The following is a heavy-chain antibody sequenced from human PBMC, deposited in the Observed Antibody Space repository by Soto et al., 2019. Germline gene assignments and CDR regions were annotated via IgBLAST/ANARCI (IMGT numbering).Heavy chain of an antibody. CDR1: GGSISSGGYS. D-gene: IGHD3-3*01. CDR2: IYHSGST. J-gene: IGHJ4*02. V-gene: IGHV4-30-2*01. CDR3: ARDELDGYYFDN. Sequence: QLPLQESGSGLVKPSQTLSLTCTVSGGSISSGGYSWNWIRQPPGKGLEWIGYIYHSGSTDYNPSLRSRVTISVDKSNNQFSLKLSSVTAADTAVYYCARDELDGYYFDNWGQGTLVTVSS.